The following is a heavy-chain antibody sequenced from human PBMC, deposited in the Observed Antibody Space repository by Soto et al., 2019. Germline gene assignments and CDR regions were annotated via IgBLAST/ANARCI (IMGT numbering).Heavy chain of an antibody. Sequence: QVQLVESGGGVVRPGRSLRLSCAASGFTFRNYGMHWVRQAPGKGLEWLAVIWYDGSNKYYADSVKGQFTISRDNSKNTLYLEMNSLRDEDTAVYYCARDVRSRRYDLWGQGTLVIVSS. CDR1: GFTFRNYG. CDR2: IWYDGSNK. J-gene: IGHJ5*02. V-gene: IGHV3-33*01. D-gene: IGHD3-10*02. CDR3: ARDVRSRRYDL.